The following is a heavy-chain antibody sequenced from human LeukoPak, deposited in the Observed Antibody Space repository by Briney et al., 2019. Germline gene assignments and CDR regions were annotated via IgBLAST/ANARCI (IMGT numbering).Heavy chain of an antibody. CDR1: GFTFSTYW. Sequence: GGSLRLSCAASGFTFSTYWMNWVRQAPGKGLEWVANIKKDGREKYYVESVKGRFTISRDNAKNSLYLQMNGLRDEDTAVYYCARERGGYDYNIDYWGQGTLVTVSS. CDR2: IKKDGREK. V-gene: IGHV3-7*05. D-gene: IGHD5-12*01. CDR3: ARERGGYDYNIDY. J-gene: IGHJ4*02.